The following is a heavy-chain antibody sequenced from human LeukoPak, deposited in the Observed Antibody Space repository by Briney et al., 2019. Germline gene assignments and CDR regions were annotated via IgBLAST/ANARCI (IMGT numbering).Heavy chain of an antibody. CDR2: INWNGGRP. J-gene: IGHJ4*02. CDR3: ARNLVGSYFVY. CDR1: GFTVEDYG. D-gene: IGHD3-10*01. V-gene: IGHV3-20*04. Sequence: PGGSLRLSCAAFGFTVEDYGMSWVRQVPGKGLEWVSGINWNGGRPCYADSVKGRFTISRDNAKNSLYLQMNSLRAEDTGLYYCARNLVGSYFVYWGQGTLVTVSS.